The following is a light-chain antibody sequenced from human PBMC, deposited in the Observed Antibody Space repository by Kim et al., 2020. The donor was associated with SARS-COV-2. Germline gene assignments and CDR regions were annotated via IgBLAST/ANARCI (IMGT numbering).Light chain of an antibody. CDR2: RET. J-gene: IGLJ3*02. V-gene: IGLV3-9*01. CDR3: QVCDSSTAV. Sequence: SYELTQPLSVSVALGQTASIPCGGNNLGRTNVHWYQQKPGQAPLLVIYRETNRPIGIPERFSGSSSGNTATLTITRVQAGDESDYYCQVCDSSTAVFGGGTQLTVL. CDR1: NLGRTN.